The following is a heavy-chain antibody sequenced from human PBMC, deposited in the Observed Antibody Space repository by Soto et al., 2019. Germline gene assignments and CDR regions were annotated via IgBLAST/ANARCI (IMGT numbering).Heavy chain of an antibody. Sequence: GGSLRLSCAASGFTVSSNYMSWVRQAPGKGLEWVSVIYSGGSTYYADSVKGRFTISRDNSKNTLYLQMNSLRAEDTAVYYCARATGSSWPHYYYYMDVWGKGTTVTVSS. D-gene: IGHD6-13*01. CDR2: IYSGGST. J-gene: IGHJ6*03. CDR1: GFTVSSNY. CDR3: ARATGSSWPHYYYYMDV. V-gene: IGHV3-66*01.